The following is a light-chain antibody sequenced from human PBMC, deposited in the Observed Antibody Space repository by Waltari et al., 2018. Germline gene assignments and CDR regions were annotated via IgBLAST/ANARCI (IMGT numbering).Light chain of an antibody. CDR1: QSVSSD. Sequence: EIVMTQSPVTLSVSLGERATPSCRASQSVSSDLAWYQQKPGQAPRILIYDASTRAAGLAARFSASGSGTEFTLTISSLQSEDFAVYYCQQYKYWPPLTFGGGTKVEIK. CDR2: DAS. CDR3: QQYKYWPPLT. V-gene: IGKV3-15*01. J-gene: IGKJ4*01.